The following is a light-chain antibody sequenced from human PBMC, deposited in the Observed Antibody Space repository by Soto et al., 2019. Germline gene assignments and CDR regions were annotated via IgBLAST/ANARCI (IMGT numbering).Light chain of an antibody. Sequence: QSALIQPASVSGSPGQSITISCTGTSSDVGGYNYVSWCQQHPDKAPKLMIYEVTNRPSGVSFRFSGSKSGNTASLTISGLQPEDEADYYCSSYTSTSTLYVFGTGTKLTVL. CDR1: SSDVGGYNY. CDR3: SSYTSTSTLYV. V-gene: IGLV2-14*01. J-gene: IGLJ1*01. CDR2: EVT.